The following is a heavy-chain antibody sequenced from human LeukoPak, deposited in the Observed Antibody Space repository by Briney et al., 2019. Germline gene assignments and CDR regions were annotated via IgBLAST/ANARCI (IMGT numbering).Heavy chain of an antibody. CDR3: ARHTPTGYHRESFDY. Sequence: KPSETLSLTCTVSGGSISSSSYYWGWIRQPPGKGLEWIGSIYYSGSTYYNPSLKSRVTISVDTSKNQFSLKLSSVTAADTAVYYCARHTPTGYHRESFDYWGQGTLVTVSS. CDR2: IYYSGST. D-gene: IGHD5-18*01. V-gene: IGHV4-39*01. J-gene: IGHJ4*02. CDR1: GGSISSSSYY.